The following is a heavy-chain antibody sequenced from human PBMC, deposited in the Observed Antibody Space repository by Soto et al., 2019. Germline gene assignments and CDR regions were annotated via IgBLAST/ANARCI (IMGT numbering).Heavy chain of an antibody. V-gene: IGHV3-74*01. J-gene: IGHJ4*02. CDR3: ARGARNYYYFDC. Sequence: EVQLVESGGGLVQPGGSLRLSCVASGFTFSNYWIHWVRQAPGKGLVWVSRINGDGSSTNYADSVKGQFTFSRDNAKNTVYLQMNSLRVEDTAVYYCARGARNYYYFDCWGQGTLVTVSS. CDR2: INGDGSST. D-gene: IGHD1-7*01. CDR1: GFTFSNYW.